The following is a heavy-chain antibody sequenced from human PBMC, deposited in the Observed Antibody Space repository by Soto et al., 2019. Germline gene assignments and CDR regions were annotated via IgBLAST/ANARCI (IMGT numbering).Heavy chain of an antibody. CDR1: GFTFSSYG. V-gene: IGHV3-30*18. Sequence: GGSLRLSCAASGFTFSSYGMHWVRQAPGKGLEWVAVISYDGSNKYYADSVKGRFTISRDNSKNTLYLQMNSLRAEDTAVYYCAKDGFNSGSYLEEPDLYYYYGMDVWGQGTTVTVSS. CDR3: AKDGFNSGSYLEEPDLYYYYGMDV. CDR2: ISYDGSNK. D-gene: IGHD3-10*01. J-gene: IGHJ6*02.